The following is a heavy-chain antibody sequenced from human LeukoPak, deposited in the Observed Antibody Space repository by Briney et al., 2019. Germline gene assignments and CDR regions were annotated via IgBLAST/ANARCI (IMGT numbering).Heavy chain of an antibody. Sequence: PSETLSLTCAVYGGSFSGYYWSWIRQPPGKGLEWIGEINHSGSTNYNPSLKSRVTISVDTSKNQFSLKLSSVTAADTAVYYCARGFNFPGDYHYWGQGTLVTVSS. CDR1: GGSFSGYY. CDR3: ARGFNFPGDYHY. D-gene: IGHD4-17*01. J-gene: IGHJ4*02. V-gene: IGHV4-34*01. CDR2: INHSGST.